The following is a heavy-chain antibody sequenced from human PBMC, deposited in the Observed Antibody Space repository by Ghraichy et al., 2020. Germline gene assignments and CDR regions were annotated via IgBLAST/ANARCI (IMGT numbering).Heavy chain of an antibody. Sequence: SETLSLTCTVSGGSISSYYWSWIRQPPGKGLEWIGYIYYSGSTNYNPSLKSRVTISVDTSKNQFSLKLSSVTAADTAVYYCARAPYGNWFDPWGQGTLVTVSS. CDR1: GGSISSYY. J-gene: IGHJ5*02. D-gene: IGHD2-8*01. CDR2: IYYSGST. V-gene: IGHV4-59*01. CDR3: ARAPYGNWFDP.